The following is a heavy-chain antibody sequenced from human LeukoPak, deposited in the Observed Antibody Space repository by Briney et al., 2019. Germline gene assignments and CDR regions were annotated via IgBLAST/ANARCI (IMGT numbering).Heavy chain of an antibody. CDR1: GGTFSSYA. CDR2: IIPIFGTA. Sequence: ASVKVSCKASGGTFSSYAISWVRQAPGQGLEWMGGIIPIFGTANYAQKFQGRVTITADESTSTAYMELSSLRSEDTAVYYCARAQRGPMRQDAFDIWGQGTMVTVSS. CDR3: ARAQRGPMRQDAFDI. J-gene: IGHJ3*02. V-gene: IGHV1-69*13.